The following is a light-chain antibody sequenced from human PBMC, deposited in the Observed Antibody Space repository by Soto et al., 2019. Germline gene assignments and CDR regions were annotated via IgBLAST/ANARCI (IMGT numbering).Light chain of an antibody. CDR1: QSISSY. V-gene: IGKV1-39*01. Sequence: DIQMTQSPSSLSASVGDRVTITCRASQSISSYLNWYQQKPGKAPKLLIYAASSLQSGVPSRFSGSGSGTDFTLTISNLQPEDSAIYYCQERKTFGPGTKVEIK. CDR2: AAS. J-gene: IGKJ4*01. CDR3: QERKT.